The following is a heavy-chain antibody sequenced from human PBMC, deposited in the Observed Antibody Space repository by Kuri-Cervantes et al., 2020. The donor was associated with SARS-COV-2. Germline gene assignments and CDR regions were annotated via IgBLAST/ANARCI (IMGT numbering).Heavy chain of an antibody. Sequence: GGSLRLSCAASGFTFSSYAMHWVRQAPGKGLEWMALISYDGSNTYYADSVKGRFTISRDNAKNSLYLQMNSLRAEDTAVYYCARDPARRDYFDYWGQGTLVTVSS. CDR2: ISYDGSNT. CDR3: ARDPARRDYFDY. CDR1: GFTFSSYA. D-gene: IGHD6-6*01. J-gene: IGHJ4*02. V-gene: IGHV3-30-3*01.